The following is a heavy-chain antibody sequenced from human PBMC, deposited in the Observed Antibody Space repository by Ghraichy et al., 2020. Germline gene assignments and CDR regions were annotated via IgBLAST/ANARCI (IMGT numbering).Heavy chain of an antibody. CDR1: GYSINSGYY. V-gene: IGHV4-38-2*01. CDR2: IYHSGST. D-gene: IGHD3-3*01. J-gene: IGHJ4*02. CDR3: ARHADDFWSGYFDY. Sequence: ESLNISCAVSGYSINSGYYWGWIRQPPGKGLEWIGSIYHSGSTYYNPSLKSRVTISVDTSKNQFSLKLSSVTAADTAVYYCARHADDFWSGYFDYWGQGTLVTVSS.